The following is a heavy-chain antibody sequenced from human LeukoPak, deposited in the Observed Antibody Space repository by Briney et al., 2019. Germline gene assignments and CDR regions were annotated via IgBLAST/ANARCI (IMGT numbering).Heavy chain of an antibody. Sequence: GGSLRLSCAASGFTFSSYAMSWVRQAPGKGLQWVSYISSSSSTIYYADSVKGRFTISRDNAKNSLYLQMNSLRAEDTAVYYCARSSPAIWFGELLFSYWGQGTLVTVSS. J-gene: IGHJ4*02. D-gene: IGHD3-10*01. CDR2: ISSSSSTI. CDR3: ARSSPAIWFGELLFSY. V-gene: IGHV3-48*04. CDR1: GFTFSSYA.